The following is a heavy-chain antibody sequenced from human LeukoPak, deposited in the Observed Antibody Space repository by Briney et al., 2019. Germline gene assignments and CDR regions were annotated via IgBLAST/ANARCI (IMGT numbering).Heavy chain of an antibody. J-gene: IGHJ4*02. Sequence: SETLSLTCTVSGYSISSGYYWGWIRQPPGKGLEWIGSIYHSGSTYYNPSLKSRVTISVDTSKNQFSLKLSSVTAADTAVYYCARDSPGSYEDYWGQGTLVTVSS. CDR1: GYSISSGYY. V-gene: IGHV4-38-2*02. CDR3: ARDSPGSYEDY. CDR2: IYHSGST. D-gene: IGHD3-10*01.